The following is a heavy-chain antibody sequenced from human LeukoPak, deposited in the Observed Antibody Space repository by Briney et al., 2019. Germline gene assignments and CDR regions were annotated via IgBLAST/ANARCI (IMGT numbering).Heavy chain of an antibody. D-gene: IGHD3-22*01. J-gene: IGHJ4*02. V-gene: IGHV3-11*01. Sequence: GGSLRLSCAASGFTFSDYYMSWIRQAPGKGLEWVSYISSSGSTIYYADSVKGRFTISRDNAKNSLYLQMNSLRAEDTAVYYCAREATEITMIVVVPRYYFDYWGQGTLVTVSS. CDR2: ISSSGSTI. CDR3: AREATEITMIVVVPRYYFDY. CDR1: GFTFSDYY.